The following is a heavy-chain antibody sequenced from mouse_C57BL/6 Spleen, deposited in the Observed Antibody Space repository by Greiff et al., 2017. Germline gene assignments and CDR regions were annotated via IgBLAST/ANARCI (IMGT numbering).Heavy chain of an antibody. CDR2: ISDGGSYT. J-gene: IGHJ1*03. CDR3: ARGGDYENFDV. CDR1: GFTFSSYA. D-gene: IGHD2-4*01. V-gene: IGHV5-4*03. Sequence: EVKLQESGGGLVKPGGSLKLSCAASGFTFSSYAMSWVRQTPEKRLEWVATISDGGSYTYYPDNVKGRFTISRDNAKNNLYLQMSHLKSEDTAMYYCARGGDYENFDVWGTGTTVTVSS.